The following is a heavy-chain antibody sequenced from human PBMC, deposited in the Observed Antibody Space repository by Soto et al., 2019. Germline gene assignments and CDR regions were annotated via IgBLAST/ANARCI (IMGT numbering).Heavy chain of an antibody. CDR3: ARARAYSSGHGDGLGY. CDR1: GGSISSSHW. CDR2: IYHSGST. V-gene: IGHV4-4*02. Sequence: QVQLQESGPGLVKPSGTLSLTCAVSGGSISSSHWYSWVRQPPGKGLEWIGEIYHSGSTNYNPSLKSRVTISLDKSKNQFSLKLSSVTAADTAVYYCARARAYSSGHGDGLGYWGQGTLVTVSS. J-gene: IGHJ4*02. D-gene: IGHD6-19*01.